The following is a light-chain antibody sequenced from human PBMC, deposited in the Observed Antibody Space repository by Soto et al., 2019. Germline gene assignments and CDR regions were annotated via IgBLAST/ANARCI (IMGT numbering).Light chain of an antibody. V-gene: IGKV1-39*01. J-gene: IGKJ1*01. CDR1: QSIGIS. CDR2: AAS. Sequence: DLQMPPSPSSLSASVGDGVTITCRASQSIGISLNWYQQRPGKAPKLLVFAASSLQSGVPSRFSGSGSGTDFTLTISSLHPEDFAPYYCQQSYSSPTWTFGQGTKVDIK. CDR3: QQSYSSPTWT.